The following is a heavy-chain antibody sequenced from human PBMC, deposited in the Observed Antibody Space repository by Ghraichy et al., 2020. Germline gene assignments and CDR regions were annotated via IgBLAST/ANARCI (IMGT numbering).Heavy chain of an antibody. CDR3: AKARSAIAAAATNY. V-gene: IGHV3-23*01. CDR2: ISSSADST. Sequence: GGSLRLSCAVSGFTFTSYAMSWVRQAPGKGLEWVSSISSSADSTYYADSVKGRFTISRDNSKNTLYLQMNSLRAEDTAVYYCAKARSAIAAAATNYWGQGTLVTVSS. D-gene: IGHD6-13*01. J-gene: IGHJ4*02. CDR1: GFTFTSYA.